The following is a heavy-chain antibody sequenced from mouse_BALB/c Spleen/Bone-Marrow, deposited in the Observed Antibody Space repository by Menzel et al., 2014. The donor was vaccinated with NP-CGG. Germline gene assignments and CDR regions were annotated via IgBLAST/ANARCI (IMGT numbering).Heavy chain of an antibody. CDR3: ARGGYYRYDGFAY. V-gene: IGHV1-77*01. Sequence: QVQLRQSGAELARPGASVKLSCKASGYTFTDYYINWVRQRTGQGLEWIGEIYPGNGNTYYNEKFKGKATLTADKSSSTAYMQLSSLASEDSAVYFCARGGYYRYDGFAYWGQGTLVTVSA. CDR1: GYTFTDYY. CDR2: IYPGNGNT. D-gene: IGHD2-14*01. J-gene: IGHJ3*01.